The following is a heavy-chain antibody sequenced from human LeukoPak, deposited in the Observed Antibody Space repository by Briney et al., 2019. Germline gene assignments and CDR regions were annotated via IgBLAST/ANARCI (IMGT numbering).Heavy chain of an antibody. CDR3: ADGGSSSWYYYYYYMDV. Sequence: GGPLRLSCAASGFTFSSYSMNWVRQAPGKGLEWVSYISSSSSTIYYADSVKGRFTISRDNAKNSLYLQMNSLRAEDTAVYYCADGGSSSWYYYYYYMDVWGKGTTVTVSS. D-gene: IGHD6-13*01. V-gene: IGHV3-48*01. CDR2: ISSSSSTI. J-gene: IGHJ6*03. CDR1: GFTFSSYS.